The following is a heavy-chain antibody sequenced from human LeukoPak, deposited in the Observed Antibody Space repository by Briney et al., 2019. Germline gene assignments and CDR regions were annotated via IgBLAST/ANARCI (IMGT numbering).Heavy chain of an antibody. CDR2: MNPGDSDT. CDR1: GYRFTYYW. CDR3: ARDSGGDSGVDF. D-gene: IGHD4-23*01. Sequence: GESLKISCKASGYRFTYYWIGWVRQMPGKGLEGMGIMNPGDSDTQYSPSFQGQVTISADKSISTVYLQWSSLKASDTAMYYCARDSGGDSGVDFWGQGTLVTVSS. V-gene: IGHV5-51*01. J-gene: IGHJ4*02.